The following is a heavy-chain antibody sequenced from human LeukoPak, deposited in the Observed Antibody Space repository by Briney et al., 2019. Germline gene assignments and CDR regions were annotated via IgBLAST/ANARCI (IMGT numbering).Heavy chain of an antibody. J-gene: IGHJ4*02. CDR3: VRRGNRWGDY. V-gene: IGHV3-7*01. Sequence: GGSLRLSCAASGFTFSDCWMSWVRQTPGKGLEWVANIKDDGSEKYYVDSVKGRFTISRDNAKNSLYLQMNSLRAEDTAVYYCVRRGNRWGDYWGQGTQVTVSS. CDR2: IKDDGSEK. D-gene: IGHD3-16*01. CDR1: GFTFSDCW.